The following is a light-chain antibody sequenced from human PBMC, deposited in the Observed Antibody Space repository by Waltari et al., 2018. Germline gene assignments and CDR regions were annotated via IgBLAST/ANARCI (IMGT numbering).Light chain of an antibody. J-gene: IGLJ1*01. CDR1: ELEKKY. CDR3: QAWDSGVAGV. V-gene: IGLV3-1*01. Sequence: SYDLTQSPSVSVSPGQTASITCSGDELEKKYVCWYQQKPGQSPVLVSYQDVRRPSEIPERFAGSNSGNTATLTISGTQPMDEADYYCQAWDSGVAGVFGTGTKVTVL. CDR2: QDV.